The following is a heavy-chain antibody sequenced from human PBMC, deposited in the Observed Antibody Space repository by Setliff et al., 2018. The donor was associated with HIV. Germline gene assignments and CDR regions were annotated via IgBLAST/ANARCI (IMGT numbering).Heavy chain of an antibody. V-gene: IGHV3-21*06. J-gene: IGHJ4*02. D-gene: IGHD3-22*01. Sequence: GGSLRLSCVTSGFTFTSHSMNWVRLRPGKGLEWVASISGSGTYTHYADSVRGRFTVSRDNAKNSLWLQLDSLKVKDTALYFCVRSLSGNSSTYYWAFDFWGQGAPVTVSS. CDR1: GFTFTSHS. CDR2: ISGSGTYT. CDR3: VRSLSGNSSTYYWAFDF.